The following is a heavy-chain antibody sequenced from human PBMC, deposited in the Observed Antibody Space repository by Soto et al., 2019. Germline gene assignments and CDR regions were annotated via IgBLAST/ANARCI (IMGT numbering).Heavy chain of an antibody. V-gene: IGHV1-2*02. CDR1: GYTFTDYY. CDR3: AIRTGQLAIISEFDGDWFFEV. D-gene: IGHD2-2*01. CDR2: INPDSGGT. Sequence: QEQLVQSAAEVKKPGASLKVSCKASGYTFTDYYIHWVRQAPGQGLEWVGWINPDSGGTNLAQRFQGRVTMTSDTSINTAYMELSSLRSDDTAVYYCAIRTGQLAIISEFDGDWFFEVWGRGTLVTVSS. J-gene: IGHJ2*01.